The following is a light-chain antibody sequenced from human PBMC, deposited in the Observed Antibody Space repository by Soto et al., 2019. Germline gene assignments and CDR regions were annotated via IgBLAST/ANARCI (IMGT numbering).Light chain of an antibody. CDR3: QHYNSYSEA. CDR1: QSVSRY. J-gene: IGKJ1*01. V-gene: IGKV3-11*01. Sequence: EIVLTQSPATLSLSPGERATLSCRASQSVSRYLAWYQQKPGQAPRLLIYDTSNRATGIPARFSGSGSGTDFTLTISSLEPDDFATYYCQHYNSYSEAFGQGTKVELK. CDR2: DTS.